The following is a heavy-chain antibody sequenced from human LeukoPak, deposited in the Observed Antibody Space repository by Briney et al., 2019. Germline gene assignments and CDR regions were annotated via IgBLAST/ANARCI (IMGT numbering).Heavy chain of an antibody. V-gene: IGHV3-7*01. CDR3: ARDLSGVTGYTYGRGIDY. Sequence: GGSLRLSCAPSGFNFSNYWMSWVRQAPGKGLEWVANIKKDGSEKYYVDSVKGRFTISRDNAKTSLYLQMNSLRAEDTAVYYCARDLSGVTGYTYGRGIDYWGQGTLVTVSS. CDR2: IKKDGSEK. CDR1: GFNFSNYW. D-gene: IGHD5-18*01. J-gene: IGHJ4*02.